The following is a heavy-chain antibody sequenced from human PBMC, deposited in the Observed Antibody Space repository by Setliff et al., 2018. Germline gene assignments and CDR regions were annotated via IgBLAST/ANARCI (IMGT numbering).Heavy chain of an antibody. Sequence: PGGSLRLSCAASGFTFSNAWMSWVRQAPGKGLEWVGRIKSRTDGGTTDYAAPVKGRFTISRDDSKNTLYLQMNSLKTEDTAVYYCTTQPTPDYDILTGYYVSLGSYYFDYWGQGTLVTVSS. CDR3: TTQPTPDYDILTGYYVSLGSYYFDY. V-gene: IGHV3-15*01. J-gene: IGHJ4*02. D-gene: IGHD3-9*01. CDR1: GFTFSNAW. CDR2: IKSRTDGGTT.